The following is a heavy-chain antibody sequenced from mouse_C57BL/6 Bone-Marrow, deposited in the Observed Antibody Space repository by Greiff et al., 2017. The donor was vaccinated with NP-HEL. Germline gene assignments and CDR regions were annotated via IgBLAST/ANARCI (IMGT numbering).Heavy chain of an antibody. J-gene: IGHJ3*01. V-gene: IGHV5-4*01. CDR1: GFTYSSYA. D-gene: IGHD4-1*01. Sequence: EVKVEESGGGLVKPGGSLKLSCAASGFTYSSYAMSWVRQTPEKRLEWVATISDGGSYTYYPDNVKGRFTISRDNAKNNLYLQMSHLKSEDTAMYYCAREETGSPFAYWGQGTLVTVSA. CDR2: ISDGGSYT. CDR3: AREETGSPFAY.